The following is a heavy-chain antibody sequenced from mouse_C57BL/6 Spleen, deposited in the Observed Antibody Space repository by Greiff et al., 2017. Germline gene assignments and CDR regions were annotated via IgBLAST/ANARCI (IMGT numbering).Heavy chain of an antibody. J-gene: IGHJ2*01. Sequence: VQLQQSGAELARPGASVKLSCKASGYTFTSYGISWVKQRTGQGLEWIGEIYPGSGSTYYNEKFKGKATLTADTSSSTAYMELRSLTSEDSAVYFCARVTNYYDSSDYFDYGGQGTTLTVSS. CDR3: ARVTNYYDSSDYFDY. CDR1: GYTFTSYG. D-gene: IGHD1-1*01. CDR2: IYPGSGST. V-gene: IGHV1-81*01.